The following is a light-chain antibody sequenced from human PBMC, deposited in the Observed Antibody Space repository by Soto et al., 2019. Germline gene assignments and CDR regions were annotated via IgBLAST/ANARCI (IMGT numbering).Light chain of an antibody. CDR2: EVT. CDR3: SSHTSVNTRV. V-gene: IGLV2-14*01. J-gene: IGLJ1*01. CDR1: SSDVGTYDY. Sequence: QSALTQPASVSGAAGQAIAISCTGTSSDVGTYDYVSWYQQYPDKAPKLIIYEVTQRPSGVSNRFSGSKSGNTASLTISGLQAEDEADYYCSSHTSVNTRVFGTGTKVTVL.